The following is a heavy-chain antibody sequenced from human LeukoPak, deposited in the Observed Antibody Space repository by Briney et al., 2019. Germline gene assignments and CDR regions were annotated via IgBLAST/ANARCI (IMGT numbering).Heavy chain of an antibody. D-gene: IGHD6-13*01. CDR2: IYYSGST. Sequence: SETLSLTCAVYGGSVSGYYWSWIRQPPGKGLEWIGSIYYSGSTYYNPSLKSRVTISVDTSKNQFSLKLSSVTAADTAVYYCARLDIDIAAAGTGYFQHWGQGTLVTVSS. CDR3: ARLDIDIAAAGTGYFQH. V-gene: IGHV4-34*01. J-gene: IGHJ1*01. CDR1: GGSVSGYY.